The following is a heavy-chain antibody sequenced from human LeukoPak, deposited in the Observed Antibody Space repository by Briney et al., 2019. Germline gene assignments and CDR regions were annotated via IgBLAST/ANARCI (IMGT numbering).Heavy chain of an antibody. V-gene: IGHV3-7*01. Sequence: GGSLRLSCEASRFTLSTYWMNWVRQVPGKGLDWVANINPDGSGKRYVDSVKGRFTIARDNADNSLSLQMNSLRAEDTAVYYCASWGAGGNSWGQGTLVTVSS. CDR2: INPDGSGK. CDR3: ASWGAGGNS. CDR1: RFTLSTYW. D-gene: IGHD3-16*01. J-gene: IGHJ4*02.